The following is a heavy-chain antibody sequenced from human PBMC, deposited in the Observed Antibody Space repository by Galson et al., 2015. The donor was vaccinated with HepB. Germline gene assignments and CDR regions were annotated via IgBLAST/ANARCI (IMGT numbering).Heavy chain of an antibody. V-gene: IGHV3-23*01. D-gene: IGHD4/OR15-4a*01. CDR1: GFTFSDCF. CDR2: ISQSGVST. CDR3: AKGATSTMYWYYDL. J-gene: IGHJ2*01. Sequence: LRLSCAASGFTFSDCFMAWVRQAPGKGLEWVSGISQSGVSTWYADSVKGRFTISRDNSKNTLHLQMNTLRADDTAVYYCAKGATSTMYWYYDLWGRGTLVTVSS.